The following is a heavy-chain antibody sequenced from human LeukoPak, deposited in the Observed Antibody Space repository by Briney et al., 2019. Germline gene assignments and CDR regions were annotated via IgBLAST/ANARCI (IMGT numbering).Heavy chain of an antibody. CDR2: ISWNSGSI. V-gene: IGHV3-9*01. Sequence: GGSLRLSCAASGFTFDDYAMHWVRQAPGKGLEWVSGISWNSGSIDYADSVKGRFTISRDNAKNSLYLQMNSLRAEDTALYYCAKSSGTNYYYYGMDVWGQGTTVTVSS. J-gene: IGHJ6*02. CDR3: AKSSGTNYYYYGMDV. CDR1: GFTFDDYA.